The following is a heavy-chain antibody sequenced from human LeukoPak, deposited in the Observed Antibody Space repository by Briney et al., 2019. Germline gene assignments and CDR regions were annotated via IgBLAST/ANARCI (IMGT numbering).Heavy chain of an antibody. D-gene: IGHD6-6*01. CDR1: GGSISSYY. CDR2: IYYSGST. Sequence: SETLSLTCTVSGGSISSYYWSWIRQPPGKGLEWIGYIYYSGSTNYNPSLKSRVTISVDTSKNQFSLKLSSVTAADTAVYYCATEEYSSRWSWFDPWGQGTLVTVSS. J-gene: IGHJ5*02. CDR3: ATEEYSSRWSWFDP. V-gene: IGHV4-59*12.